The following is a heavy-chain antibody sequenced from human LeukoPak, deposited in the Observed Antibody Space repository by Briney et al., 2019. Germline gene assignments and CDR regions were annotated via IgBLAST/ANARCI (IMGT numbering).Heavy chain of an antibody. V-gene: IGHV3-30*04. CDR1: GFTFSSYA. CDR3: ARDRIVYSYGTHPVDY. CDR2: ISYDGSNK. D-gene: IGHD5-18*01. J-gene: IGHJ4*02. Sequence: GGSLRLSRAASGFTFSSYAVHWVRQAPGKGLEWVAVISYDGSNKYYADSVKGRFTISRDNSKNTLYLQMNSLRAEDTAVYYCARDRIVYSYGTHPVDYWGQGTLVTVSS.